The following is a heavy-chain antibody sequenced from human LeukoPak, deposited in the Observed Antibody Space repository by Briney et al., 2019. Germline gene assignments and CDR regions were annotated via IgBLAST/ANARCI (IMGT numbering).Heavy chain of an antibody. J-gene: IGHJ3*02. Sequence: GGSLRLFCAASGFTFTTSDMHWIRHAPARGLEWVAFIGSDGNYKYYGDSMKGRFPISRDNSKNTLYREMTTLSVEDTAVYYCVREAYYGSGRDYNDAFAIWGQGTMVTVSS. D-gene: IGHD3-10*01. CDR2: IGSDGNYK. V-gene: IGHV3-30*02. CDR1: GFTFTTSD. CDR3: VREAYYGSGRDYNDAFAI.